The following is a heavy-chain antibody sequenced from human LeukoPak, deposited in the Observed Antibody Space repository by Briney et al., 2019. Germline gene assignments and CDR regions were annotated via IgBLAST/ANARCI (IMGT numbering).Heavy chain of an antibody. CDR1: GFTFSTYG. CDR3: AKVVMGYSYGLGIDY. J-gene: IGHJ4*02. V-gene: IGHV3-30*18. D-gene: IGHD5-18*01. CDR2: ISYDGSNK. Sequence: GGSLRLSCAASGFTFSTYGMHWVRQAPGKGLEWVAVISYDGSNKYYADSVKGRFTISRDNSKNTLYLQMNSLRAEDTAVYYCAKVVMGYSYGLGIDYWGQGTLVTVSS.